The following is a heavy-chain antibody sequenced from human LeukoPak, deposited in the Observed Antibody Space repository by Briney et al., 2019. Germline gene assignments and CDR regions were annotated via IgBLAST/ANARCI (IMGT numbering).Heavy chain of an antibody. CDR3: ARDLSSGHPRDDLDY. D-gene: IGHD3-22*01. Sequence: ASVKVSCKASGYTFTSYYMHGVRQAPGQGLEWMGWISAYNGNTNYAQKLQGRVTMTTDTSTSTAYMELRSLRSDDTAVYYCARDLSSGHPRDDLDYWGQGTLVTVSS. CDR2: ISAYNGNT. CDR1: GYTFTSYY. V-gene: IGHV1-18*04. J-gene: IGHJ4*02.